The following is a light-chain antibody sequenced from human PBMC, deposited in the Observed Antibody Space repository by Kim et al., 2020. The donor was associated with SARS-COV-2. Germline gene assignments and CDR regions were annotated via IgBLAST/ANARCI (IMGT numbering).Light chain of an antibody. Sequence: ALGQTVRITCQGDILRSYYASWYQQKPGQAPVLVIYGKNNRPSGIPDRFSGSSSGNTASLTITGAQAEDEADYYCNSRDSSGNHLVFGGGTKVTVL. CDR3: NSRDSSGNHLV. CDR1: ILRSYY. V-gene: IGLV3-19*01. CDR2: GKN. J-gene: IGLJ2*01.